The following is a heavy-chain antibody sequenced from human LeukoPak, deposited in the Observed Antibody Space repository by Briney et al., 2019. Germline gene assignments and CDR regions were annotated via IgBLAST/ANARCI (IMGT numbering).Heavy chain of an antibody. CDR2: ISSSSSYI. CDR1: GFTFSRYT. Sequence: GGSLRLSCAASGFTFSRYTMNWVRQAPGKGLEWVSSISSSSSYIYYADSVKGRFTISRDNAKNSLYLQMNSLRAEDTAVYYCARDLPIRGVGYMDVWGKGTTVTVSS. CDR3: ARDLPIRGVGYMDV. J-gene: IGHJ6*03. D-gene: IGHD3-10*01. V-gene: IGHV3-21*01.